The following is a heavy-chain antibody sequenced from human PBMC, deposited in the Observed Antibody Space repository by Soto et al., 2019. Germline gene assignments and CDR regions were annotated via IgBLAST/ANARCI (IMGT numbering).Heavy chain of an antibody. CDR2: ISAYNGNT. D-gene: IGHD2-21*02. V-gene: IGHV1-18*01. CDR1: GYTFTSYG. CDR3: ARVRGMVVTDRSGSDS. Sequence: GASVKVSCKASGYTFTSYGISWVRQAPGQGLEWMGWISAYNGNTNYAQKLQGRVTMTTDTSTSTAYMELRSLRSDDTAVYYCARVRGMVVTDRSGSDSWGQGTRFTVSS. J-gene: IGHJ5*01.